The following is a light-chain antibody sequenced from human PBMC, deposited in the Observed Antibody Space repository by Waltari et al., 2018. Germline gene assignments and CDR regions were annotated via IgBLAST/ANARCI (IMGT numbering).Light chain of an antibody. Sequence: DIVMTQSPDSLAVSLGERATIKCKSSQSVSYSSNDKKFLAWYQQKGGQPPKLLISWASTRESGVPERFSGSGSGADFALTISSLQAEDVAVYYCQQYYTTPVTFGGGTKVEI. CDR2: WAS. CDR1: QSVSYSSNDKKF. V-gene: IGKV4-1*01. CDR3: QQYYTTPVT. J-gene: IGKJ4*01.